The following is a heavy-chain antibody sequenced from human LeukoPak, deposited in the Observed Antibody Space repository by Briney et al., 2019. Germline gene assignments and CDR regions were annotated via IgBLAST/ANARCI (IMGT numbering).Heavy chain of an antibody. J-gene: IGHJ4*02. Sequence: ASVKVSCKASGYTFTSYGIGWVRQAPGQGLEWMGWISAYNGSTNYAQKLQGRVTMTTDTSTSTAYMELRSLRSDDTAVYYCARVSGIAALNELYYFDYWGQGTLVTVSS. D-gene: IGHD6-13*01. CDR1: GYTFTSYG. CDR3: ARVSGIAALNELYYFDY. CDR2: ISAYNGST. V-gene: IGHV1-18*01.